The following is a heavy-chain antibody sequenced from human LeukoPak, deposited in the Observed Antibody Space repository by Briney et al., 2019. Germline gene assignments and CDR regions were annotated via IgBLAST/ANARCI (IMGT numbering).Heavy chain of an antibody. CDR1: GFTFDDYA. Sequence: GGSLRLSCAASGFTFDDYAMHWVRQAPGKGLEWVSLISGDGDSTYYADSMKGRFTISRDDSKNSLYLQMDSLRTEDTALYYCAKDTQSFYDSSGYHYVGDIYFDHWGQGTLVTVSS. V-gene: IGHV3-43*02. D-gene: IGHD3-22*01. CDR3: AKDTQSFYDSSGYHYVGDIYFDH. CDR2: ISGDGDST. J-gene: IGHJ4*02.